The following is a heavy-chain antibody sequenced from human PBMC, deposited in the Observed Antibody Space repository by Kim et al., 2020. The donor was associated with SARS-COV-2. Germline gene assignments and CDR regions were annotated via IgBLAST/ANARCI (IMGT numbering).Heavy chain of an antibody. J-gene: IGHJ5*02. CDR3: AKGMVRGSNWFDP. D-gene: IGHD3-10*01. Sequence: GGSLRLSCAASGFTFNSYAMSWVRQAPGKGLEWVSSISGSGATTYYADSVKGRFTISRDNSKNTLYLQMNSLRAEDTAVYSCAKGMVRGSNWFDPWGQGTLVTVSS. CDR1: GFTFNSYA. V-gene: IGHV3-23*01. CDR2: ISGSGATT.